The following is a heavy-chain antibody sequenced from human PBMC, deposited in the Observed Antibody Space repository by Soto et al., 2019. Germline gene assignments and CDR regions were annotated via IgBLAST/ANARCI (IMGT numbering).Heavy chain of an antibody. CDR3: ARDKGGAALKGSGMDV. Sequence: QVQMRQSGPGLVKPSQTLSLKCSVSGGSIGSRDYYWSWIRQHPEKGLEWIGSTYYNGNTDYNPSLRGRPTISLDASMNEFSLKLTSVTAADTAVYYCARDKGGAALKGSGMDVWGQGTTVTVS. CDR2: TYYNGNT. J-gene: IGHJ6*02. D-gene: IGHD2-8*01. CDR1: GGSIGSRDYY. V-gene: IGHV4-31*02.